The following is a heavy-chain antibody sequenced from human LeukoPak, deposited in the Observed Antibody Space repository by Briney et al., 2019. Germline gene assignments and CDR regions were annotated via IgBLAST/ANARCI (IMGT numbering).Heavy chain of an antibody. J-gene: IGHJ6*03. Sequence: PSQTLSLTCTVSGGSISSGSYYWSWIRQPAGKGLEWIGRIYTSGGTNYNPSLKSRVTISVDTSKNQFSLKLSSVTAADTAVYYCARLGIAAAGTYYYYMDVWGKGTTVTVSS. D-gene: IGHD6-13*01. V-gene: IGHV4-61*02. CDR2: IYTSGGT. CDR3: ARLGIAAAGTYYYYMDV. CDR1: GGSISSGSYY.